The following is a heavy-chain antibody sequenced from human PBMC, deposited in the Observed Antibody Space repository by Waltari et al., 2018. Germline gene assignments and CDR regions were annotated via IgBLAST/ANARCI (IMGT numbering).Heavy chain of an antibody. V-gene: IGHV4-34*01. CDR1: GASFSGYY. J-gene: IGHJ6*03. Sequence: QVQLQQWGAGLLKPSETLSLTCAVYGASFSGYYRSWIRQSPGTGLEWSGEINPSGSTNYNPSLKSRVTISVDTSKNQFSLKLSSVTAADTAVYYCARRKTTVTYYYYYYYMDGWGKGTTVTVSS. CDR2: INPSGST. CDR3: ARRKTTVTYYYYYYYMDG. D-gene: IGHD4-17*01.